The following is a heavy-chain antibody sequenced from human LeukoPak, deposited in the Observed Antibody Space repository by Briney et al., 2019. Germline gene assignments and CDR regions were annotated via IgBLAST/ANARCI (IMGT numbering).Heavy chain of an antibody. CDR1: GFDFINAW. CDR2: IKSKPDGGTT. D-gene: IGHD4-17*01. Sequence: PGGSLRLSCAASGFDFINAWMSWVRRAPGKGLEWVGRIKSKPDGGTTDYAAPVKGRFSISRDDSKNTLYLQMNSLRAEDTAVYYCAREAGDYQSYYYYGMDVWGQGTTVTVSS. V-gene: IGHV3-15*01. J-gene: IGHJ6*02. CDR3: AREAGDYQSYYYYGMDV.